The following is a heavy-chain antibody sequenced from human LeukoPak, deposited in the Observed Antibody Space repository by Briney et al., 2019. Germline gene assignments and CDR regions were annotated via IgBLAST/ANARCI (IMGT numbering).Heavy chain of an antibody. Sequence: PGGSLRLSCAVSGFTFSTYAMSWVRQAPGKGLEWVSAISDSGSSTYYADSVKGRFTISRDNSKNTLYLQMNSLRAEDTAVYYCARISSSWYEPEGFDYWGQGTLVTVSS. CDR1: GFTFSTYA. D-gene: IGHD6-13*01. V-gene: IGHV3-23*01. CDR2: ISDSGSST. CDR3: ARISSSWYEPEGFDY. J-gene: IGHJ4*02.